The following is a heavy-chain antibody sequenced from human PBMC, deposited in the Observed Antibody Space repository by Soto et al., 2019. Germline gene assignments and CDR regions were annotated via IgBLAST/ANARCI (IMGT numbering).Heavy chain of an antibody. V-gene: IGHV4-31*03. CDR1: GGSISSGGYY. J-gene: IGHJ5*02. Sequence: PSETLSLTCTVSGGSISSGGYYWSWIRQHPGKGLEWIGYIYYSGSTYYNPSLKSRVTISVDTSKNQFSLKLSSVTAADTAVYYCAALRWLQLPEWFDPWGQGTLVTVSS. D-gene: IGHD5-12*01. CDR3: AALRWLQLPEWFDP. CDR2: IYYSGST.